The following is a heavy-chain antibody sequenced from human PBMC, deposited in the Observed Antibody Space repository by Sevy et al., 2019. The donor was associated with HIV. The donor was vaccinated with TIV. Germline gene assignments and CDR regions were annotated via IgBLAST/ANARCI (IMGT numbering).Heavy chain of an antibody. J-gene: IGHJ4*02. Sequence: GGSLRLSCAASGFSLNSYWMSWVRQAPGKGLEWVANIKQDGSVKYYVASVKGRLTISRDNARNLLYLQMNSLRAEDTALYYCVRAIAADGSFWGQGTLVTVSS. CDR3: VRAIAADGSF. D-gene: IGHD6-13*01. CDR1: GFSLNSYW. V-gene: IGHV3-7*01. CDR2: IKQDGSVK.